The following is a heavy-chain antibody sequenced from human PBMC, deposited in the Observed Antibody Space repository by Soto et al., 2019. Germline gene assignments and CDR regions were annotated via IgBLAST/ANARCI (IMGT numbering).Heavy chain of an antibody. CDR1: GFTFSGYY. D-gene: IGHD1-1*01. V-gene: IGHV3-11*05. CDR3: LIETAYYFDT. Sequence: QVQLVESGGGLVKPGGSLRLSCAASGFTFSGYYMTWIRQAPGKGLECISYISSSGDRTKYADSVKGRFTISRDNAKKSLYLQMNSLRSEDTAVYYCLIETAYYFDTWGQGSLVTVSS. J-gene: IGHJ4*02. CDR2: ISSSGDRT.